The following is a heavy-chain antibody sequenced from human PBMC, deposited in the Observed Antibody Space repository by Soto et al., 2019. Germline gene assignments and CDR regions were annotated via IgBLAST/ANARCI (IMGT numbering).Heavy chain of an antibody. D-gene: IGHD2-8*01. CDR3: ARDYLVVPHRVIDY. CDR1: GFTFSSYG. J-gene: IGHJ4*02. V-gene: IGHV3-33*01. CDR2: IWYDGSYK. Sequence: QVQLVESGGGVVQPGRSLRLSCAASGFTFSSYGMHWVRQAPGKGLEWVAVIWYDGSYKYYADSVKGRFTISRDNSKNTLYLQMNSLRAEDTAAEYCARDYLVVPHRVIDYWGQGTLVTVSS.